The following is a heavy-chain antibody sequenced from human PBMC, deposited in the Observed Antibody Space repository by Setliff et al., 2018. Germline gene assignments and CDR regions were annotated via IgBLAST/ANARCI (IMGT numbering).Heavy chain of an antibody. Sequence: ASVKVSCKASGYTSINYGISWVRQAPGQGLEWMGWISGSTDNTNYAQKFRGRVTLTKDTSTNKKYMELKTLRSDDTAVYYCARGRGPDIVVTIPGDYWGQGTQVTVSS. CDR3: ARGRGPDIVVTIPGDY. CDR1: GYTSINYG. V-gene: IGHV1-18*01. D-gene: IGHD2-15*01. J-gene: IGHJ4*02. CDR2: ISGSTDNT.